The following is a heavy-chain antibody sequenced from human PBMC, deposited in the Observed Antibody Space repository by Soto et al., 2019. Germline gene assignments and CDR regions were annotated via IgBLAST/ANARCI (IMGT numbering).Heavy chain of an antibody. CDR1: GDSISSGDYY. Sequence: QVQLQESGPGLVKPSQTLSLTCTVSGDSISSGDYYWSWIRQPPGKGLEWIGYIYYTGITKYNPSLKSRLTISVDTSKNQFSLQVTSVTAADTAIYYCARHYNLPDYWGQGTLVTVSS. CDR3: ARHYNLPDY. V-gene: IGHV4-30-4*01. D-gene: IGHD1-1*01. J-gene: IGHJ4*02. CDR2: IYYTGIT.